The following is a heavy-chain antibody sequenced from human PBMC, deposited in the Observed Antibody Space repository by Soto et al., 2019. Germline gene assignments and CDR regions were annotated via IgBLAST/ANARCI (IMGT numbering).Heavy chain of an antibody. J-gene: IGHJ5*02. D-gene: IGHD3-10*01. V-gene: IGHV4-30-4*01. CDR3: ARAGVQNWFDP. CDR2: IYYSGST. CDR1: GGSISSGDYY. Sequence: KTSETLSLTCTVSGGSISSGDYYWSWIRQPPGKGLEWIGYIYYSGSTYYNPSLKSRVTISVDTSKNQFSLKLSSVTAADTAVYYCARAGVQNWFDPWGQGTLVTVSS.